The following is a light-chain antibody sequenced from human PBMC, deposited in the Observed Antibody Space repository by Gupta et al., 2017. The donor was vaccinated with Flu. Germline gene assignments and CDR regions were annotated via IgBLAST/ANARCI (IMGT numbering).Light chain of an antibody. CDR1: QSVSSY. J-gene: IGKJ2*01. V-gene: IGKV3-11*01. Sequence: EIVWTHYPATLSLSPGERATLSCRASQSVSSYLAWYQQKPGQAPRLLIYDASTRATGIPARFSGSGSGTDFTLTISSLEPEDFAVYYCQQRSNCPVTFGQGTKVEIK. CDR2: DAS. CDR3: QQRSNCPVT.